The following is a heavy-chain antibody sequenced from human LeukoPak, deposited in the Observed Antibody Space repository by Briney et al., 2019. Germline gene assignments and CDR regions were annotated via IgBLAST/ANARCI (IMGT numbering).Heavy chain of an antibody. Sequence: PGGSLRLSCAASGFTFSSYAMAWVRQAPGKGLEWVSSIFDGGDTKDYADSVKGRFTTSRDNSKNELYLQMNSLTAEDTAVYFCAKDSTVWPHYFDHWGQGILVIVSS. J-gene: IGHJ4*02. CDR3: AKDSTVWPHYFDH. CDR2: IFDGGDTK. CDR1: GFTFSSYA. V-gene: IGHV3-23*01. D-gene: IGHD4-17*01.